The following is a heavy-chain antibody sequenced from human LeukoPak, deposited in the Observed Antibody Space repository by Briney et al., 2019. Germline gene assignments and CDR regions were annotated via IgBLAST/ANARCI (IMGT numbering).Heavy chain of an antibody. D-gene: IGHD3-22*01. Sequence: PGGSLRLSCAASGFTFSNYAMNWVRQAPGKGLEWVLSISGSGGNTYYADSVKGRFTISRDNSNNTLYLQMNSLRAEDTALYYCAKAKITLIVVANPNSGALDIWGQGTMVTVSS. J-gene: IGHJ3*02. CDR2: ISGSGGNT. CDR3: AKAKITLIVVANPNSGALDI. V-gene: IGHV3-23*01. CDR1: GFTFSNYA.